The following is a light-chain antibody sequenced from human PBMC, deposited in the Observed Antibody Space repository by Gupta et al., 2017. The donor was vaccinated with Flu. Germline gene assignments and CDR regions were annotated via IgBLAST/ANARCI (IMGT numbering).Light chain of an antibody. CDR1: SSDVGGYNY. J-gene: IGLJ3*02. CDR2: EVR. Sequence: QSALTQPASVSGSPGQSITISCTGTSSDVGGYNYVPWYQQHPGKAPKVMIYEVRNRTSGVSNRFSGSKAGNTASLTISGLQAEDEADYYCTSYTTSNTWVFGGGTKLTVL. CDR3: TSYTTSNTWV. V-gene: IGLV2-14*01.